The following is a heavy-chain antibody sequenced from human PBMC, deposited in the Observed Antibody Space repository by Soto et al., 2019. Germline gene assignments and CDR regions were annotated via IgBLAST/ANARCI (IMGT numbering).Heavy chain of an antibody. CDR3: FSKQETAYEILTDYSPGSAFEI. CDR2: IYSGGTT. D-gene: IGHD3-9*01. CDR1: GGPFNTYY. J-gene: IGHJ3*02. Sequence: PSETLSLTCTVSGGPFNTYYCSCIRQPPGKGLEWIGYIYSGGTTNYNPSLRGRVTISIDRPKNQVSLRLDSVTAADTAGYFFFSKQETAYEILTDYSPGSAFEIWGQGTMVTVS. V-gene: IGHV4-4*08.